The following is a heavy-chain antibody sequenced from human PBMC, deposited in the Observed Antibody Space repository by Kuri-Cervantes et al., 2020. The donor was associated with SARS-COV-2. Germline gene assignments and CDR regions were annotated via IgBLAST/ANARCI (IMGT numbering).Heavy chain of an antibody. CDR3: ARVSWMQLWHRYFDN. J-gene: IGHJ4*02. D-gene: IGHD5-18*01. CDR1: DFSISSVYY. V-gene: IGHV4-38-2*02. CDR2: IYHDGST. Sequence: SETLSLTCPVSDFSISSVYYWAWIRQPPRKGLEWIGNIYHDGSTFYNSSLQSRVTISLDTSTNQFSLKLSSVTASDTAVYYCARVSWMQLWHRYFDNWGQGTLVTVSS.